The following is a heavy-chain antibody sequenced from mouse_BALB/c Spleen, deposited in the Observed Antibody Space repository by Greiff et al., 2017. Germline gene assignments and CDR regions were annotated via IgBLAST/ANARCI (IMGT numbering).Heavy chain of an antibody. CDR1: GFTFSSYT. CDR3: TRDSSAFDY. V-gene: IGHV5-6-4*01. Sequence: EVQRVESGGGLVKPGGSLKLSCAASGFTFSSYTMSWVRQTPEKRLEWVATISSGGSYTYYPDSVKGRFTISRDNDKNTLYLQMSSLKSEDTAMYYCTRDSSAFDYGGQGTTLTVSS. J-gene: IGHJ2*01. CDR2: ISSGGSYT. D-gene: IGHD3-1*01.